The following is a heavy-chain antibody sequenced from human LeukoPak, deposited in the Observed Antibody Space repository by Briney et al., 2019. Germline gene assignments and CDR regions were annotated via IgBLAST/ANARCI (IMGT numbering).Heavy chain of an antibody. V-gene: IGHV3-7*01. CDR1: GFIFSSHW. D-gene: IGHD5-24*01. CDR3: ARSYDGYVGSFDY. Sequence: PGGSLRLSCAASGFIFSSHWMSWVRQAPGKGLEWVASIKEDGSEKSYMDSVKGRFTISRDNAKNSLYLQMNSLRAEDTAVYYCARSYDGYVGSFDYWGQGALVTVSS. J-gene: IGHJ4*02. CDR2: IKEDGSEK.